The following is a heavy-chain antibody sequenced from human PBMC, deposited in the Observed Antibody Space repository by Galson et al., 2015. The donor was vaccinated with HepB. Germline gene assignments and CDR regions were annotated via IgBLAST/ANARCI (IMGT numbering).Heavy chain of an antibody. V-gene: IGHV3-21*01. D-gene: IGHD6-13*01. CDR2: ISSSSSYI. CDR3: TSIPRNKTAAGYFDY. J-gene: IGHJ4*02. CDR1: GFTFSSYS. Sequence: SLRLSCAASGFTFSSYSMNWVRQAPGKGLEWVSSISSSSSYIYYADSVKGRFTISRDNAKNSLYLQMNSLRAEDTAVYYCTSIPRNKTAAGYFDYWGQGTLVTVSS.